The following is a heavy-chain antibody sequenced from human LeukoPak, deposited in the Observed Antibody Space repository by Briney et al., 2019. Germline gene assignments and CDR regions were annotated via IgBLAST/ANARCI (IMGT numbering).Heavy chain of an antibody. Sequence: ASVKVSCKASGYTFTSYYMHWVRQAPGQGLEWMGIINPSGDSTSYAQKFQGRVTMTRDTPTSTVYMELSSLRSEDTAVYYCARETGQQLAPFDYWGQGTLVTVSS. V-gene: IGHV1-46*01. CDR2: INPSGDST. D-gene: IGHD6-13*01. CDR3: ARETGQQLAPFDY. J-gene: IGHJ4*02. CDR1: GYTFTSYY.